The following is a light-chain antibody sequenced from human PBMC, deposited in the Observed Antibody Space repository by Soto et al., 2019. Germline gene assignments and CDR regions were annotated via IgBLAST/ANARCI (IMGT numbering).Light chain of an antibody. V-gene: IGKV3-20*01. CDR3: QQYGDSLRT. CDR1: QSVTSSY. J-gene: IGKJ4*02. CDR2: GAS. Sequence: EIVLTQSPGTLSLSPGERATLSCRASQSVTSSYLAWYQRKPGQAPRLLIYGASSRATGIPDRFSGSGSGTDFTLTISRLEPDDFAVYYCQQYGDSLRTFGGGTRVEMK.